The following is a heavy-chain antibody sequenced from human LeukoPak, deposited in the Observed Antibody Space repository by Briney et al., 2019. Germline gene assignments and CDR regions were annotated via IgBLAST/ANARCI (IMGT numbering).Heavy chain of an antibody. CDR3: AREEAVAGPTGHFDY. CDR1: GFTFSSYG. D-gene: IGHD6-19*01. V-gene: IGHV3-33*01. Sequence: PGGSLRLSCAASGFTFSSYGMHWVRQAPGRGLEGVAVIWYDGSNKYYADSVKGRFTIYRDNSKNTLYLQMNSLRAEDTAVYYCAREEAVAGPTGHFDYWGQGTLVTVSS. J-gene: IGHJ4*02. CDR2: IWYDGSNK.